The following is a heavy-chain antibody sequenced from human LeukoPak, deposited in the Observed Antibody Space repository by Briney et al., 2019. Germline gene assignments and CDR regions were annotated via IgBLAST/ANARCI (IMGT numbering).Heavy chain of an antibody. D-gene: IGHD5-18*01. V-gene: IGHV3-21*01. CDR3: ARDGYSYGTAHDY. CDR1: GFTFSSYS. J-gene: IGHJ4*02. Sequence: GGSLRLSCAASGFTFSSYSMNWVRQAPGKGLEWVSSISSSSYIYYADSVKGRLTISRDNAKNSLYLQMNSLRAEDTAVYYCARDGYSYGTAHDYWGQGTLVTVSS. CDR2: ISSSSYI.